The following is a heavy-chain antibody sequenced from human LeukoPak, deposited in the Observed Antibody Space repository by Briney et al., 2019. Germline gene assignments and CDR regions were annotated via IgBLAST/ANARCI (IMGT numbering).Heavy chain of an antibody. CDR1: GYTFTNYA. D-gene: IGHD3-16*02. V-gene: IGHV7-4-1*02. J-gene: IGHJ4*02. CDR3: ARAFQSLGGLSLPDY. CDR2: IHPSTGDP. Sequence: ASVKVSCKASGYTFTNYAMNWVRQAPGQGLEWMGWIHPSTGDPTYAQGFTGRFVFSLDTSVSATYLQISSLKAEDTAVYYCARAFQSLGGLSLPDYWGQGTLVTVSS.